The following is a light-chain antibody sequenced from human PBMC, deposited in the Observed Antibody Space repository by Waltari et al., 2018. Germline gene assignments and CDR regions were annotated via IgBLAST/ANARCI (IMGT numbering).Light chain of an antibody. Sequence: QTVVTQEPSPTVSPGGTVTLTCASSTGAVTSPYYPNWFQQKPGQAPRALIDTAINKPSWTPARFSGSLLGGKAALTLSGVQPEDEAEYYCLLYNGGGWVFGGGTQLTVL. V-gene: IGLV7-43*01. CDR2: TAI. CDR3: LLYNGGGWV. J-gene: IGLJ3*02. CDR1: TGAVTSPYY.